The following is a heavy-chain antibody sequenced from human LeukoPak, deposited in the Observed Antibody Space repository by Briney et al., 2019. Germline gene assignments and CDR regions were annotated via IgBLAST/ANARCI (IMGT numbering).Heavy chain of an antibody. CDR1: GGSISSSSYY. CDR2: INYSGST. V-gene: IGHV4-61*05. D-gene: IGHD1-1*01. J-gene: IGHJ4*02. CDR3: ARLNGGY. Sequence: SETLSLTCTVSGGSISSSSYYWGWIRQPPGRGLEWIGYINYSGSTNYNPSLKSRVTIPVDTSKNQFSLKVTSVTAADTAVYYCARLNGGYWGQGTLVTVSS.